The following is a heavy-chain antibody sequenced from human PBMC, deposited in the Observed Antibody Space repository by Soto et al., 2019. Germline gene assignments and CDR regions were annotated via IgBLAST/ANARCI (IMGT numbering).Heavy chain of an antibody. CDR3: ARTRGGYGYYYYYGMDV. Sequence: SETLSLTCTVSGGSISSYYWSWIRQPPGKGLEWIGYIYYSGSTNYNPSLKSRVTISVDTSKNQFSLKLSSVTAADTAVYYCARTRGGYGYYYYYGMDVWGQGTTVTVSS. V-gene: IGHV4-59*01. CDR1: GGSISSYY. J-gene: IGHJ6*02. CDR2: IYYSGST. D-gene: IGHD3-22*01.